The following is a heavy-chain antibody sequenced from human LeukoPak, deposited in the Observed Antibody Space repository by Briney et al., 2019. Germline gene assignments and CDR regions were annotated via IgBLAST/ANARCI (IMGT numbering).Heavy chain of an antibody. CDR1: GFTFRSYA. D-gene: IGHD5-24*01. J-gene: IGHJ4*02. CDR3: SKSGRSDGWQYCDF. CDR2: IWGSGDRT. Sequence: GGSLRLSCAASGFTFRSYAMNWVRQAPGRGLEWVADIWGSGDRTYYADSVQGRFIISRDNSKNTLYLQMSGLRDDDTAVYYCSKSGRSDGWQYCDFGGQGTLVTVSS. V-gene: IGHV3-23*01.